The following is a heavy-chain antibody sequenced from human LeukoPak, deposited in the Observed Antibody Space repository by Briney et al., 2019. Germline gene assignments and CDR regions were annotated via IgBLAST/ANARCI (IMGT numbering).Heavy chain of an antibody. CDR2: IIPIFGTA. J-gene: IGHJ4*02. D-gene: IGHD2-2*01. V-gene: IGHV1-69*05. CDR1: GGTFSSYA. Sequence: GSSVKVSCKASGGTFSSYAISWVRQAPGQGLEWMGRIIPIFGTANYAQKFQGRVTITTDESTSTAYMELSSLRSEDTAVYYCARGRPGYCSSTSCPTYYFDYWGQGTLVTVSS. CDR3: ARGRPGYCSSTSCPTYYFDY.